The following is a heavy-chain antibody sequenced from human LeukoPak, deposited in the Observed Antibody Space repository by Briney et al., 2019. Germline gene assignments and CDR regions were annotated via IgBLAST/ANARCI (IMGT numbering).Heavy chain of an antibody. CDR3: AGGYCSSTSCYFDY. Sequence: ASVNVSCKASGGTFSSYAISWVRQAPGQGLEWMGGIIPIFGTANYAQKFQGRVTIIADESTSTAYMELSSLRSEDTAVYYCAGGYCSSTSCYFDYWGQGTLVTVSS. CDR1: GGTFSSYA. V-gene: IGHV1-69*13. CDR2: IIPIFGTA. J-gene: IGHJ4*02. D-gene: IGHD2-2*01.